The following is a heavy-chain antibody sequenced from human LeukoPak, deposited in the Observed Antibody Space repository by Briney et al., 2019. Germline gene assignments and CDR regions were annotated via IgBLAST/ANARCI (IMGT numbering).Heavy chain of an antibody. V-gene: IGHV3-23*01. CDR3: AREGGSCTSNSCSDYFDY. CDR2: ISGGGGST. CDR1: GFIFARHA. Sequence: PGGSLRLSCAGSGFIFARHALTWVRQAAGKGLEWVSTISGGGGSTHYADSVKGRFIISRDNSKDTVFLQMNNLRVEDTAIYYCAREGGSCTSNSCSDYFDYWGQGTLVTVSS. J-gene: IGHJ4*02. D-gene: IGHD5-12*01.